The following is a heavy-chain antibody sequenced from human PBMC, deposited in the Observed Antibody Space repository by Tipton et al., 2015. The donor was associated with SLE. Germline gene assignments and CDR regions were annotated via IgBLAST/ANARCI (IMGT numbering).Heavy chain of an antibody. V-gene: IGHV1-46*01. CDR2: IIPSGGST. D-gene: IGHD3-16*01. Sequence: QVQLVQSGPEVKKPGASMKVSCKASGYTFTDYYIHWVRQVPGQGLEWMGIIIPSGGSTNYAQKFQGRVTTTRDTSTSTVYMELSSPTSEDTAVYYCVRELVGGHFDYWGQGTLVTVSS. CDR3: VRELVGGHFDY. J-gene: IGHJ4*02. CDR1: GYTFTDYY.